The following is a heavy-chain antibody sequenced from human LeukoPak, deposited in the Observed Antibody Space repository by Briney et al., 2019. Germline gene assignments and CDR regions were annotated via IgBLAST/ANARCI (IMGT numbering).Heavy chain of an antibody. V-gene: IGHV4-59*08. CDR1: AGSINTYY. Sequence: SEILSLTCPVSAGSINTYYWSWIRQPPGKGPERIGHISYRGTTNYNASLKSRVTISVDTSKNQFSLKRRSVTAADTAVYYCASLYSSALYSLVGWGQGTLVTVSS. CDR3: ASLYSSALYSLVG. CDR2: ISYRGTT. J-gene: IGHJ4*02. D-gene: IGHD6-19*01.